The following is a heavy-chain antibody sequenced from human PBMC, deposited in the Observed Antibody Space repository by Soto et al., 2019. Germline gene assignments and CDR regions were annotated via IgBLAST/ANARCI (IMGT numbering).Heavy chain of an antibody. D-gene: IGHD4-4*01. J-gene: IGHJ6*03. CDR2: IYYSGST. CDR1: GGSISSYY. V-gene: IGHV4-59*08. Sequence: PSETLSLTCTVSGGSISSYYWSWIRQPPGKGLEWIGYIYYSGSTNYNPSLKSRVTISVDTSKNQFSLKLSSVTAADTAVYYCASATVTTFPYYYYYYMDVWGKGTTVTVSS. CDR3: ASATVTTFPYYYYYYMDV.